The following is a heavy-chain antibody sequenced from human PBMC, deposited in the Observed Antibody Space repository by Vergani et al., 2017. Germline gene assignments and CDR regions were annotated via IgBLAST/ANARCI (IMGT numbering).Heavy chain of an antibody. V-gene: IGHV4-59*01. CDR1: GGSISSYY. J-gene: IGHJ4*02. CDR3: AREGYYDSSGYYLFDY. D-gene: IGHD3-22*01. Sequence: QVQLQESGPGLVKPSETLSLTCTVSGGSISSYYWSWIRQPPGKGLEWNGYIYYRGSNNYNPSLKSRVTISVDTSKNQFSLKLSSVTAEDTAVYYCAREGYYDSSGYYLFDYWGQGTLVTVSS. CDR2: IYYRGSN.